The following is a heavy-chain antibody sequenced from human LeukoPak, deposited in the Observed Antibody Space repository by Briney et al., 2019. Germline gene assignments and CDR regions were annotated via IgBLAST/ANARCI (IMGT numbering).Heavy chain of an antibody. CDR3: ATTRSPPPYCGGDCYSPFDY. Sequence: GASVKVSCKVSGYTLTELSMHWVRQAPGKGLEWMGGFDPEDGETIYAQKFQGRVTMTEDTSTDTAYMELSSPRSEDTAVYYCATTRSPPPYCGGDCYSPFDYWGQGTLVTVSS. J-gene: IGHJ4*02. CDR2: FDPEDGET. D-gene: IGHD2-21*02. V-gene: IGHV1-24*01. CDR1: GYTLTELS.